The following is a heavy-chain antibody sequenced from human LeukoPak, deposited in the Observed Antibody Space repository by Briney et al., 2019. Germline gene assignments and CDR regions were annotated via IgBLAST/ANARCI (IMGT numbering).Heavy chain of an antibody. Sequence: GGSLRLSCSASGFTFSSYTMHWVRQAPGKGLEYVSAVSSNGGSTYYADSVKGRFTISRDNSKNTLYLQMSSLRAEDTAVYYCVPYYDVLTGFYTGYWGQGTVVTVSS. CDR1: GFTFSSYT. CDR3: VPYYDVLTGFYTGY. V-gene: IGHV3-64D*06. J-gene: IGHJ4*02. D-gene: IGHD3-9*01. CDR2: VSSNGGST.